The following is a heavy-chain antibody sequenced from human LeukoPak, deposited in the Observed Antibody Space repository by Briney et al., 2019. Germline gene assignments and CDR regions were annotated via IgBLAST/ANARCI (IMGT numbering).Heavy chain of an antibody. CDR3: ARVSSSWPAFYYYYYMDV. J-gene: IGHJ6*03. CDR1: GFTFSSYS. V-gene: IGHV3-48*04. CDR2: ISSSSSTI. D-gene: IGHD6-13*01. Sequence: PGGSLRLSCAASGFTFSSYSMNWVRQAPGKGLEWVSYISSSSSTIYYADSVKGRFTISRDNAKNSLYLQMNSLRAEDTAVYYCARVSSSWPAFYYYYYMDVWGKGTTVTVSS.